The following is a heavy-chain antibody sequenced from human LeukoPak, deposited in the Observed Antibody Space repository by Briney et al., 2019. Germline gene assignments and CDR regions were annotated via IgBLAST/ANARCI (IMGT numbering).Heavy chain of an antibody. Sequence: GGSLRLSCAASRFTFSIYAMSWVRQAPGKGLEWVSAISAGGGATYYADSVKGRFTISRDNSKNTLYLQMNSLRAEDTAVYYCAKDASGSPYYFGYWGQGTLVTVSS. J-gene: IGHJ4*02. CDR3: AKDASGSPYYFGY. D-gene: IGHD3-10*01. CDR2: ISAGGGAT. V-gene: IGHV3-23*01. CDR1: RFTFSIYA.